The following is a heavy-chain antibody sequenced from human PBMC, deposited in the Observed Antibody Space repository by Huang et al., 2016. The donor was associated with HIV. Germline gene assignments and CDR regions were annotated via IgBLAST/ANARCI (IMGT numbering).Heavy chain of an antibody. Sequence: QVQLLQSGAEVKKPGSSVKVSCKASGGPFRSYSIAWVRQAPGQGLEWMASLMPVLDSPNYAQKLQGRVRVTADESTSTVDMELRDLRPDDTAVYLCVRGSLEYSVSSSLDYWGQGTHVTVSS. V-gene: IGHV1-69*11. CDR1: GGPFRSYS. CDR2: LMPVLDSP. CDR3: VRGSLEYSVSSSLDY. J-gene: IGHJ4*02. D-gene: IGHD4-4*01.